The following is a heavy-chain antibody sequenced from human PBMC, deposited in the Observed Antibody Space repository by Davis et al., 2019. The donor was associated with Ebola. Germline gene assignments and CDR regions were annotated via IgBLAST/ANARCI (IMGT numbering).Heavy chain of an antibody. V-gene: IGHV1-18*01. CDR1: GYTFTSYG. J-gene: IGHJ5*02. D-gene: IGHD3-3*01. Sequence: ASVKVSCKASGYTFTSYGISWVRQAPGQGLEWMGWISAYNGNTNYAQKLQGRVTMTTDTSTSTAYMELRSLRSDDTAVYYCARVEEDYDFWSGYPNPNWFDPWGQGTLVTVSS. CDR2: ISAYNGNT. CDR3: ARVEEDYDFWSGYPNPNWFDP.